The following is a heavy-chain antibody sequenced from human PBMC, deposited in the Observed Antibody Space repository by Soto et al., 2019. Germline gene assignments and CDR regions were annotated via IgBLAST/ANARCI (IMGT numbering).Heavy chain of an antibody. Sequence: PGGSLRLSCAASGFTFSSYGMHWVRQAPGKGLEWVAVISYDGSNKYYADSVKGRFTISRDNSKNTLYLQMNSLRAEDTAVYYCAKDEGGSYEPYYFDYWGQGTLVTVSS. J-gene: IGHJ4*02. CDR3: AKDEGGSYEPYYFDY. CDR2: ISYDGSNK. CDR1: GFTFSSYG. D-gene: IGHD1-26*01. V-gene: IGHV3-30*18.